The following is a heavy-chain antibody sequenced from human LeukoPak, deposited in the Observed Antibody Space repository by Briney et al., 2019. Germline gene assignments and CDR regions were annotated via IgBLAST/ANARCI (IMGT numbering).Heavy chain of an antibody. D-gene: IGHD2-2*01. CDR1: GGSISSGDYY. CDR2: IYYSGST. CDR3: ARGLSSTSVPENWLDP. J-gene: IGHJ5*02. Sequence: SQTLSLTCTVSGGSISSGDYYWSWIRQLPGKGLEWIGYIYYSGSTYYNPSLKSRVTISVDTSKNQFSLKLSSVTAADTAVYYCARGLSSTSVPENWLDPWGQGTLVTVSS. V-gene: IGHV4-30-4*01.